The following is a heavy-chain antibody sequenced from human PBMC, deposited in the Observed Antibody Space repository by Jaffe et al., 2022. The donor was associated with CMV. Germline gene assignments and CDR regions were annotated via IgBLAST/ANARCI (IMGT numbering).Heavy chain of an antibody. CDR3: ARAVHDYGDPRRARDAFDI. CDR1: GFTFSSYS. CDR2: ISSSSSYI. V-gene: IGHV3-21*01. D-gene: IGHD4-17*01. Sequence: EVQLVESGGGLVKPGGSLRLSCAASGFTFSSYSMNWVRQAPGKGLEWVSSISSSSSYIYYADSVKGRFTISRDNAKNSLYLQMNSLRAEDTAVYYCARAVHDYGDPRRARDAFDIWGQGTMVTVSS. J-gene: IGHJ3*02.